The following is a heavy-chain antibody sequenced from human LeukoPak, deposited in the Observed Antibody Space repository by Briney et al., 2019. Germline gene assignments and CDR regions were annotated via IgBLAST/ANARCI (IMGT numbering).Heavy chain of an antibody. J-gene: IGHJ4*02. D-gene: IGHD4-23*01. CDR1: GGTFSSYA. V-gene: IGHV1-69*06. CDR3: ARDPGLTRVVNGSPLDY. Sequence: GASVKVSCKASGGTFSSYAISWVRQAPGQGLEWMGGIIPIFGTANYAQKFQGRVTITADKSTSTAYMELSSLRSEDTAVYYCARDPGLTRVVNGSPLDYWGQGTLVTVSS. CDR2: IIPIFGTA.